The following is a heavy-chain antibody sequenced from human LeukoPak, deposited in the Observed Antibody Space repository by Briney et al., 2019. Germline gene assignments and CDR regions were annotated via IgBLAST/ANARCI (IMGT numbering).Heavy chain of an antibody. CDR2: FDPEDGET. D-gene: IGHD2-2*01. Sequence: ASVKVSCKVSGYTLTELSMHWVRQAPGKGREWMGGFDPEDGETIYAQKFQGRVTMTEDTSTDTAYMELSSLRSEDTAVYYCATTGYCSSTSCYLFDYWGQGTLVTVSS. CDR1: GYTLTELS. J-gene: IGHJ4*02. V-gene: IGHV1-24*01. CDR3: ATTGYCSSTSCYLFDY.